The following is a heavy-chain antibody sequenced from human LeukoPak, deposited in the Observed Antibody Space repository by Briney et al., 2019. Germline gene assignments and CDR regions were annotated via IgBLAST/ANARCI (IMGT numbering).Heavy chain of an antibody. CDR1: GFTFSSYS. CDR2: ISSSSSYI. V-gene: IGHV3-21*01. CDR3: ARDLGVSSSWYVAFDI. J-gene: IGHJ3*02. D-gene: IGHD6-13*01. Sequence: GGPLRLSCAASGFTFSSYSMNWVRQAPGKGLERVSSISSSSSYIYYADSVKGRLTISRDNAKNSLYLQMNSLRAEDTAVYYCARDLGVSSSWYVAFDIWGQGTMVTVSS.